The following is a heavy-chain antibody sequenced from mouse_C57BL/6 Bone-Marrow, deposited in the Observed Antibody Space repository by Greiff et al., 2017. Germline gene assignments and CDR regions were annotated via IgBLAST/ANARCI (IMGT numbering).Heavy chain of an antibody. CDR2: IWWDDDK. J-gene: IGHJ1*03. CDR1: GFSLSTFGMG. D-gene: IGHD1-1*01. Sequence: QVTLKESGPGILQPSQTLSLTCSFSGFSLSTFGMGVGWIRQPSGKGLEWLAHIWWDDDKYYNPALKSRLTISKDTSKNQVFLKIANVDTADSATYYCARNYYYGSSGGYFDVWGTGTTVTVSS. V-gene: IGHV8-8*01. CDR3: ARNYYYGSSGGYFDV.